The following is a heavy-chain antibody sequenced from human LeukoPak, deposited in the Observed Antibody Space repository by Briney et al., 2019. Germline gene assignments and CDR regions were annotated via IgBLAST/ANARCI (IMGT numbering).Heavy chain of an antibody. CDR2: IHNYETTE. D-gene: IGHD1-26*01. V-gene: IGHV3-30*02. Sequence: YPGGSLRLSCAASGFTFSSFGMHWVRQTPGKGLEWVTFIHNYETTEYYADSVKGRFTISRDNSKNTVYLQMNSLRVEDAAVYYCAKDDPTGRYLWGQGTLVTVSS. CDR3: AKDDPTGRYL. CDR1: GFTFSSFG. J-gene: IGHJ4*02.